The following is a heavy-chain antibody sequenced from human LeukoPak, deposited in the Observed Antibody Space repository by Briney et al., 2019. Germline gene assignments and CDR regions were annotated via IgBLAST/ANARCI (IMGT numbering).Heavy chain of an antibody. D-gene: IGHD5-24*01. V-gene: IGHV1-8*01. CDR2: MNPNSGNT. Sequence: ASVKVSCKASGYTFTSYDINWVRQATGQGLEWMGWMNPNSGNTGYAQKFQGRVTMTRNTSISTAYMELSSLRSEDTAVYYCARVSRWLQLRNYWGQGTLVTVSS. CDR3: ARVSRWLQLRNY. J-gene: IGHJ4*02. CDR1: GYTFTSYD.